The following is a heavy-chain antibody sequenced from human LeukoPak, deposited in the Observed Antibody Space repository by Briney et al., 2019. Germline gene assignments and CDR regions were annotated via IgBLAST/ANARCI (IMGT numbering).Heavy chain of an antibody. J-gene: IGHJ4*02. V-gene: IGHV1-69*05. CDR3: ASCSYDSSGYYYLSYFDY. CDR2: IIPIFGTA. CDR1: GGTFSSYA. Sequence: SVKVSCKASGGTFSSYAISWVRQAPGQGLEWMGRIIPIFGTANYAQKFQGRVTITTDESTSTAYMELSSLRSEDTAVYYCASCSYDSSGYYYLSYFDYWGQGTLVTVFS. D-gene: IGHD3-22*01.